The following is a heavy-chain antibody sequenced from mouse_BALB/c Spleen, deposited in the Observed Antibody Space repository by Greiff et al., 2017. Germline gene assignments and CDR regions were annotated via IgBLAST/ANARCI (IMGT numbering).Heavy chain of an antibody. J-gene: IGHJ3*01. CDR1: GFSLTSYG. D-gene: IGHD2-4*01. CDR3: ASPMITTRAWFAY. Sequence: VQLQQSGPGLVQPSQSLSITCTVSGFSLTSYGVHWVRQSPGKGLEWLGVIWSGGSTDYNAAFISRLSISKDNSKSQVFFKMNSLQANDTAIYYCASPMITTRAWFAYWGQGTLVTVSA. V-gene: IGHV2-2*02. CDR2: IWSGGST.